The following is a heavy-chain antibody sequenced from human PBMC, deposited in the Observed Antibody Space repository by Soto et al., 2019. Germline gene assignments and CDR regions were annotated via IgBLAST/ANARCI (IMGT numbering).Heavy chain of an antibody. CDR1: GFTFSSYA. Sequence: GGSLRLSCAASGFTFSSYAMSWVRQAPGKGLEWVSAISGSGGSTYHADSVKGRFTISRDNSKNTLYLQMNSLRAEDTAVYYCAKARAYYYYMDVWGKGTTVTVSS. J-gene: IGHJ6*03. CDR3: AKARAYYYYMDV. CDR2: ISGSGGST. V-gene: IGHV3-23*01.